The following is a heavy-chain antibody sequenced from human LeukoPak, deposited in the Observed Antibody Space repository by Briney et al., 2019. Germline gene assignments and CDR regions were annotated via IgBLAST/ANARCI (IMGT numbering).Heavy chain of an antibody. CDR1: GGSISSHY. D-gene: IGHD4-17*01. CDR3: ARGGTTVTPGLLWFDP. J-gene: IGHJ5*02. V-gene: IGHV4-59*11. Sequence: SGTLSLTCSVSGGSISSHYWSWIRQPPGKGLEWIGYIYYSGSTKYNPSLKSRVTISVDTSKNQFSLKLSSVTAADTAVYYCARGGTTVTPGLLWFDPWGQGTLVTVSS. CDR2: IYYSGST.